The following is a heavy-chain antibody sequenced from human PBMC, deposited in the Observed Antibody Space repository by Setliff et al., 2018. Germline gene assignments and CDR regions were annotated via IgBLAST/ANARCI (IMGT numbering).Heavy chain of an antibody. Sequence: PSETLSLTCTVSGYSISSGYYWGWIRQPPGKGLEWIGSIYHSGSTYYNPSLKSRVTISVDTSKNPFSLKLSSVTAADTAVYYCARDSAVAGLIDYWGQGTLVTVSS. CDR1: GYSISSGYY. D-gene: IGHD6-19*01. CDR3: ARDSAVAGLIDY. CDR2: IYHSGST. J-gene: IGHJ4*02. V-gene: IGHV4-38-2*02.